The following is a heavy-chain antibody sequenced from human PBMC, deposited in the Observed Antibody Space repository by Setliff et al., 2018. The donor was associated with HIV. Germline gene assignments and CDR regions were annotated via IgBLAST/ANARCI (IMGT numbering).Heavy chain of an antibody. CDR3: ARVLLITNAVYGVVSNQFDP. J-gene: IGHJ5*02. D-gene: IGHD3-3*01. V-gene: IGHV3-7*03. Sequence: ESLRLSCAASGFTFKTKSMNWVRQAPGKGLEWVASISPDGSRNHCVGSVKGRFTASRDNAKSSLYLQMNSLRADDTAVYYCARVLLITNAVYGVVSNQFDPWGQGTQVTVSS. CDR1: GFTFKTKS. CDR2: ISPDGSRN.